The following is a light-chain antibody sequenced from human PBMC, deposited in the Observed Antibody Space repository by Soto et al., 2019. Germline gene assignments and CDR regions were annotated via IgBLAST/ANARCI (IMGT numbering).Light chain of an antibody. J-gene: IGLJ1*01. CDR3: QSYDSSLSGSV. Sequence: QSVLTQPPSVSGAPGQRVTISCTGSSSSIGALYDVHWYKQLPGAAPKLLIYGNINRPSGVPDRFSGSKSGTSASLAITGLRAEDEADYYCQSYDSSLSGSVFGTGTKVTVL. CDR1: SSSIGALYD. CDR2: GNI. V-gene: IGLV1-40*01.